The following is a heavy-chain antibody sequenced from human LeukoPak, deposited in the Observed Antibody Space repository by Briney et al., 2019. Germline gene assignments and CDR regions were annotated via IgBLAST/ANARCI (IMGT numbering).Heavy chain of an antibody. Sequence: GGSLRLSCAASGFTFSSYAMHWVRQAPGEGLEWVAVISYDGSNKYYADSVKGRFTISRDNSKNTLYLQMNSLRAEDTAVYYCARGSQQLVDSADYWGQGTLVTVSS. D-gene: IGHD6-13*01. CDR1: GFTFSSYA. CDR2: ISYDGSNK. V-gene: IGHV3-30*04. CDR3: ARGSQQLVDSADY. J-gene: IGHJ4*02.